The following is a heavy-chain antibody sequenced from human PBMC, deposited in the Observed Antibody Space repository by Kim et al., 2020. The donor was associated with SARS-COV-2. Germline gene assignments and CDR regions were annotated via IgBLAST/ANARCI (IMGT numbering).Heavy chain of an antibody. CDR3: ARQGVTYYGYRFDP. D-gene: IGHD3-10*01. Sequence: SETLSLTCTVSGGSISSSSYYWGWIRQPPGKGLEWIGSIYYSGSTYYNPSLKSRVTISVDTSKNQFSLKLSSVTAADTAVYYCARQGVTYYGYRFDPWGQGTLVTVSS. V-gene: IGHV4-39*01. CDR1: GGSISSSSYY. CDR2: IYYSGST. J-gene: IGHJ5*02.